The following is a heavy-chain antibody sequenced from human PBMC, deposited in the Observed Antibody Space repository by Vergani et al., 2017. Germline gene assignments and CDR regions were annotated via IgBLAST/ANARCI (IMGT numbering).Heavy chain of an antibody. CDR2: ISYDGSNK. J-gene: IGHJ1*01. V-gene: IGHV3-30*18. D-gene: IGHD2-2*02. Sequence: QVQLVESGGGVVQPGRSLRLSCAASGFTFSTYGMHWVRQAPGKGLEWVAVISYDGSNKYYADSVKGRFTISRDNSKNTLYLQMNSLRAEDTAVYYCAKVDCSSTSCYTLKGYFQHWGQGTLVTVSS. CDR1: GFTFSTYG. CDR3: AKVDCSSTSCYTLKGYFQH.